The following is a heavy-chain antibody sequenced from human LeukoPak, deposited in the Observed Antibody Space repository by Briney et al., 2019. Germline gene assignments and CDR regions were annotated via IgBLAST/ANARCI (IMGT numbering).Heavy chain of an antibody. Sequence: SVKVSCKTSGGTFSSYAISWVRQAPGQGLEWMGRIIPILDIANYTQKFQGRVTITADKSTSTAYMELYNLRSADTAVYYCARGYALYSGRYIDFDYWGQGTLVTVSS. CDR3: ARGYALYSGRYIDFDY. J-gene: IGHJ4*02. CDR1: GGTFSSYA. V-gene: IGHV1-69*04. CDR2: IIPILDIA. D-gene: IGHD1-26*01.